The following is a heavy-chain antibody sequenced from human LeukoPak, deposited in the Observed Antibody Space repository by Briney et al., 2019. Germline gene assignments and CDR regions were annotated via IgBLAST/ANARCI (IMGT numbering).Heavy chain of an antibody. CDR2: VSAYNGNT. CDR3: ARDRDYGDYNTQDLFVY. Sequence: ASVKVSCKASGYTFTNYGISWVRQAPGQGLEWMGWVSAYNGNTNYAQKFQGRVTMTTDTSTSTAYMELRSLRSDDTAVYYCARDRDYGDYNTQDLFVYWGQGTLVTVSS. CDR1: GYTFTNYG. J-gene: IGHJ4*02. V-gene: IGHV1-18*01. D-gene: IGHD4-17*01.